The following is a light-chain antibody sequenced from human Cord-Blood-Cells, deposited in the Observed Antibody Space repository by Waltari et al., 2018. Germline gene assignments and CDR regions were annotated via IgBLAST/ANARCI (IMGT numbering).Light chain of an antibody. J-gene: IGKJ4*01. CDR2: DAS. V-gene: IGKV1-33*01. Sequence: DVQMTQSPSSLSASVAHRVTITSQASQEISKYVNWYQQKQGKAPKLLVYDASNLETGVPSRFSGSGSGTDFTFTIRSLQPEDIATYCCQQYVNLPLTFGGGTKVEIK. CDR1: QEISKY. CDR3: QQYVNLPLT.